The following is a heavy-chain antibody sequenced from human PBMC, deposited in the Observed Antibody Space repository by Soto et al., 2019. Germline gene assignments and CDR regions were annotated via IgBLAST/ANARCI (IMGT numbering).Heavy chain of an antibody. CDR1: GFSFSSYA. Sequence: EVHLLESGGDLVQPGGSLRLSCAASGFSFSSYAMSWVRQAPGKAPEWVSAISRSGSDTWYTDSVKGRFTISRDNSKDTLFLQMNSLRAEDTAVYYCAKGGGDYNPFDYWGQGTLVSVSS. CDR2: ISRSGSDT. V-gene: IGHV3-23*01. CDR3: AKGGGDYNPFDY. J-gene: IGHJ4*02. D-gene: IGHD4-17*01.